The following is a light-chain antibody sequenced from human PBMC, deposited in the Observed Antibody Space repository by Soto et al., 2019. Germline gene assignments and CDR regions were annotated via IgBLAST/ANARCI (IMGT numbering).Light chain of an antibody. Sequence: QSALTQPASVSGSPGQSITISCTGTSSDVGGYNFVSWYQQHPGKVPKVMIYEVSNRPSGVSNRFSGSKSGNTASLTISGLQAEDEADYYCNSFTTSSTVVFGGGTKLTVL. CDR2: EVS. J-gene: IGLJ2*01. CDR3: NSFTTSSTVV. CDR1: SSDVGGYNF. V-gene: IGLV2-14*01.